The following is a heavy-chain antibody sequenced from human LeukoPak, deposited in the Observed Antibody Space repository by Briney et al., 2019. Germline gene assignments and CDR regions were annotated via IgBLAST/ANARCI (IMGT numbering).Heavy chain of an antibody. V-gene: IGHV3-21*01. CDR1: GFTFSSYS. CDR3: ARHGGRWLQFFPIGFDY. D-gene: IGHD5-24*01. Sequence: MAGGSLRLSCAASGFTFSSYSMNWVRQAPGKGLEWVSSISSSSSYIYYADSVKGRFTISRDNAKNSLYLQMNSLRAEDTAVYYCARHGGRWLQFFPIGFDYWGQGTLVTVSS. CDR2: ISSSSSYI. J-gene: IGHJ4*02.